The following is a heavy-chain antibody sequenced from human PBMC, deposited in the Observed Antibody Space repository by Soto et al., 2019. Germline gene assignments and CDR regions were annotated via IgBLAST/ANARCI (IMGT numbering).Heavy chain of an antibody. CDR3: AREAGGCSSDNCYSYHDY. Sequence: PGGSLRLSCSASGFTFSSSEMNWVRQAPGKGLEWVSYIGSTGTTMFYADSVKGRFTISRDNAKNSLYLQMYSLRAEDTAVYYCAREAGGCSSDNCYSYHDYRGQGTLVTVSS. CDR2: IGSTGTTM. CDR1: GFTFSSSE. V-gene: IGHV3-48*03. D-gene: IGHD2-2*01. J-gene: IGHJ4*02.